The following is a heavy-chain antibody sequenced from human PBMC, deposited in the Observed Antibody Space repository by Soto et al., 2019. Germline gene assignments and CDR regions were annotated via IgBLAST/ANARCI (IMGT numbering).Heavy chain of an antibody. J-gene: IGHJ2*01. Sequence: SETLSLTCTVSGGSISSYYWSWIRQPPGKGLEWIGYIYYSGSTNYNPSLKSRVTISVDTSKNQFSLKLSSVTAADTAVYYCARDPNLDYDFWSGYLPPAWYFDLWGHGTLVTVS. V-gene: IGHV4-59*01. CDR2: IYYSGST. CDR3: ARDPNLDYDFWSGYLPPAWYFDL. D-gene: IGHD3-3*01. CDR1: GGSISSYY.